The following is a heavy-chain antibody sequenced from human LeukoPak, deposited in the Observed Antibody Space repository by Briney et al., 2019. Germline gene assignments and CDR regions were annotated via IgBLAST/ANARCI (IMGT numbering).Heavy chain of an antibody. CDR3: ARSAVAGTIFNWFDP. CDR2: INHSGST. J-gene: IGHJ5*02. CDR1: GGSFSGYY. Sequence: PSETLSLTCAVYGGSFSGYYWSWIRQPPGKGLEWIGEINHSGSTNYNPSLKSRVTMSVDTSKNQFSLKLSSVTAADTAVYYCARSAVAGTIFNWFDPWGQGTLVTVSS. V-gene: IGHV4-34*01. D-gene: IGHD6-19*01.